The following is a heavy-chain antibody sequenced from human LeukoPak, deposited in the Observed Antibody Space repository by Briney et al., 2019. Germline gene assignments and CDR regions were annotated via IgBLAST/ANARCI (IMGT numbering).Heavy chain of an antibody. CDR2: LNPDGSEK. CDR1: GFTFNNFW. V-gene: IGHV3-7*01. J-gene: IGHJ4*02. Sequence: GGSLRLSCVASGFTFNNFWMNWVRQAPGKGLEWVANLNPDGSEKNYVDSVEGRFTISRDNARHSLYLQMNNLRAEDSAVYFCVRDANSDWSDLDNWGQGARVTVSS. D-gene: IGHD6-19*01. CDR3: VRDANSDWSDLDN.